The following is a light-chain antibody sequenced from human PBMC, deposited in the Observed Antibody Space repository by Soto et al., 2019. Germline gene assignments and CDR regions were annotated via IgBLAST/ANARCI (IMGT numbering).Light chain of an antibody. V-gene: IGKV1-5*01. J-gene: IGKJ2*01. Sequence: DIQMTQSPSTLSASVGDRVTITCRASQSISRWLAWYLQRPGKAPKLLIYDASRLGSGVPSKFSGSGSGTEFTLTISSLQPDDFATYYCQQYTSNSKYTFGQGTKLEIK. CDR1: QSISRW. CDR3: QQYTSNSKYT. CDR2: DAS.